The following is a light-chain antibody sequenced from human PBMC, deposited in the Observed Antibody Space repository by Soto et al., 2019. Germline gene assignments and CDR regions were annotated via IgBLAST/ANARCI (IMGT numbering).Light chain of an antibody. J-gene: IGKJ4*01. Sequence: EIVLTQSPATLSLSPGERATLSCRASQSVSSYLAWYQQKPAQAPRLLIYDASNRATGSPARFSGSGSGTDFTLTISSRQPEYLAVYYCQQRSNWPLTFGGGTKVEIK. CDR1: QSVSSY. CDR3: QQRSNWPLT. V-gene: IGKV3-11*01. CDR2: DAS.